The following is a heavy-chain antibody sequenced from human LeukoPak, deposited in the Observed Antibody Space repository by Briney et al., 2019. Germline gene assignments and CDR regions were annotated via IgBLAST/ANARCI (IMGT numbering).Heavy chain of an antibody. D-gene: IGHD3-16*01. CDR3: ARAPTWTGYYYYMDV. Sequence: GASVKVSYKASGYTFTSYDINWVRQATGQGLEWMGWMNPNSGNTGYAQKFQGRVAITRNTSISTAYMELSSLRSEDTAVYYCARAPTWTGYYYYMDVWGKGTTVTVSS. CDR1: GYTFTSYD. CDR2: MNPNSGNT. J-gene: IGHJ6*03. V-gene: IGHV1-8*03.